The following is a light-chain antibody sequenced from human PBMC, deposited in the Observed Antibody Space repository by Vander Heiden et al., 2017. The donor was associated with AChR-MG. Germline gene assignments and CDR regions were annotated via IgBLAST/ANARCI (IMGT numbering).Light chain of an antibody. CDR2: LAS. CDR1: QNLLASSDNKHY. V-gene: IGKV4-1*01. Sequence: IVMTQSPASLAVSLGEMATINCKSSQNLLASSDNKHYLAWFQQRPGQPPKLLIYLASTRESGVPDRFSGSGSGTDFTLPISSLQADDVAVYYCHQHHTAPLTFGGGTKVEIK. CDR3: HQHHTAPLT. J-gene: IGKJ4*01.